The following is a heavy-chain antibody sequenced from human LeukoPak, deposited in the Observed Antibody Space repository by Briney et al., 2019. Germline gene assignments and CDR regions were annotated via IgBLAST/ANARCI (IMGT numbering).Heavy chain of an antibody. Sequence: PSETLSLTCTVSGDSISNYYWSWIRQPPGKGLEWIGYSGSTNYNPSLKSRVTISVDTSKNQFSLKLSSVTAADTAVYYCARLMPRPQDAFDIWGQGTMVTVSS. V-gene: IGHV4-59*08. CDR3: ARLMPRPQDAFDI. J-gene: IGHJ3*02. CDR1: GDSISNYY. CDR2: SGST. D-gene: IGHD2-2*01.